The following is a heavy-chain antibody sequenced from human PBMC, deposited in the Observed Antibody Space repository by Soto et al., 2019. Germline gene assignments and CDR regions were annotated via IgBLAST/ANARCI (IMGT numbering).Heavy chain of an antibody. Sequence: QVQLVQSGAEVKEPGASVRVSCKASGYSFTKFDINWVRQAPGQGLEWMGWLKSKSGNTSYRQNLQGRVTMTRDTSISTAYMELRSLRSEDTALYYCARVTAGSSDFDYWGQGTLVTVSS. D-gene: IGHD6-6*01. CDR1: GYSFTKFD. V-gene: IGHV1-8*01. CDR2: LKSKSGNT. CDR3: ARVTAGSSDFDY. J-gene: IGHJ4*02.